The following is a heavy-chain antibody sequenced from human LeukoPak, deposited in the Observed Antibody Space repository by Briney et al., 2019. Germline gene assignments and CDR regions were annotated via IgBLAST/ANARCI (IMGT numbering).Heavy chain of an antibody. V-gene: IGHV4-34*01. Sequence: PSETLSLTSAVYRGSFTGYSWSWIRQPPGNGLECFGEINHSGSTNYKPSLKSRVTISVDTSKNQFSLKLSSVTAADTAVYYCARGTPIVVVPAAPGYYMDVWGKGTTVTVSS. CDR3: ARGTPIVVVPAAPGYYMDV. J-gene: IGHJ6*03. CDR1: RGSFTGYS. CDR2: INHSGST. D-gene: IGHD2-2*01.